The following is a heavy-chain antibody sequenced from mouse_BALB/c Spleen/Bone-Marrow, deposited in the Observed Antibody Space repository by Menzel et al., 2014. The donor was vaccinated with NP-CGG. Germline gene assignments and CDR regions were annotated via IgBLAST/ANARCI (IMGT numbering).Heavy chain of an antibody. CDR1: GFTFNTYA. J-gene: IGHJ2*01. D-gene: IGHD1-2*01. CDR3: VRATAYYFDY. CDR2: IKTKTNDYGT. Sequence: VQLQQSGGGLVQPVGSLKLSCVASGFTFNTYAMNWVRQAPGKGLEWVARIKTKTNDYGTFYADSVKDRFTISRDDSQNMLYLQMNNLKTEDTAMYYCVRATAYYFDYWGQGTTLTVSS. V-gene: IGHV10-1*02.